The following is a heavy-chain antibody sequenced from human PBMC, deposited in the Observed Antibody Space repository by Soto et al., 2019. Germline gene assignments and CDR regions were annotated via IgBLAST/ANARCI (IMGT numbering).Heavy chain of an antibody. CDR1: VYTFTSYA. CDR3: AREGQIGY. CDR2: ISGYNGNT. J-gene: IGHJ4*02. Sequence: KVSCNASVYTFTSYAKHWVRQAPGQGLEWMGWISGYNGNTNYAERLQGRVTMTTDTSTSTAYMELRSLRYDDTAVYYCAREGQIGYWGQGTPVTVSS. V-gene: IGHV1-18*01.